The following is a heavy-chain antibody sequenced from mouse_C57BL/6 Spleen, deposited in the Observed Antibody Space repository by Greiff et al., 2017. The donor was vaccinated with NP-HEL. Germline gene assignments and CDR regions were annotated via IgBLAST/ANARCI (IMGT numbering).Heavy chain of an antibody. D-gene: IGHD1-1*01. CDR2: IYPRSGNT. J-gene: IGHJ2*01. V-gene: IGHV1-81*01. Sequence: VKVVESGAELARPGASVKLSCKASGYTFTSYGISWVKQRTGQGLEWIGEIYPRSGNTYYNEKFKGKATLTADKSSSTAYMELRSLTSEDSAVYFCATYYGSRDYWGQGTTLTVSS. CDR1: GYTFTSYG. CDR3: ATYYGSRDY.